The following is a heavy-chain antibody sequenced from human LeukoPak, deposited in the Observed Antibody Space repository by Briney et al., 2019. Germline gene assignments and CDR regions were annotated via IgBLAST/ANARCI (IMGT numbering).Heavy chain of an antibody. V-gene: IGHV3-30*04. Sequence: TGGSLRLSCAASGFTFSIYAMHWVRQAPGKGLEWVAVISYDGSNKYYADSVKGRFTISRDNSKNTLYLQMNSLRAEDTAVYYCARVDGDYGPFDYWGQGTLVTVSS. CDR1: GFTFSIYA. CDR2: ISYDGSNK. J-gene: IGHJ4*02. CDR3: ARVDGDYGPFDY. D-gene: IGHD4-17*01.